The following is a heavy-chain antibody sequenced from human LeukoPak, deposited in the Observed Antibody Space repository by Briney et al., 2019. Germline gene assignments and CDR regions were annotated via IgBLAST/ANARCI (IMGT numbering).Heavy chain of an antibody. CDR1: GGSISSYY. CDR2: IYYSGST. D-gene: IGHD2-15*01. V-gene: IGHV4-59*08. CDR3: ATGGIVGPSGWFDP. Sequence: SETLSLTCSVSGGSISSYYWTWIRQPPGKGLEWIGYIYYSGSTNYNPSLKSRLTISIDTSKNQFSLKLSSVTAADTAVYYCATGGIVGPSGWFDPWGQGTLVTVSS. J-gene: IGHJ5*02.